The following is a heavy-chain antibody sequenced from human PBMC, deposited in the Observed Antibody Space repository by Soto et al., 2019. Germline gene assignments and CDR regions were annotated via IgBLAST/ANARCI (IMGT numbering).Heavy chain of an antibody. CDR3: ARQRTGWPRDPFDP. J-gene: IGHJ5*02. V-gene: IGHV4-39*01. CDR1: GGSISGSSYF. CDR2: IYYSGNT. Sequence: QLQLQESGPGLVKPSETLSLTCTVSGGSISGSSYFWGWIRQPPGKGLVWIGSIYYSGNTYYNPSLKGRVTISVPTSNRQFSQKLSSVTVADTAVYYCARQRTGWPRDPFDPWGQGKLVTVSS. D-gene: IGHD6-19*01.